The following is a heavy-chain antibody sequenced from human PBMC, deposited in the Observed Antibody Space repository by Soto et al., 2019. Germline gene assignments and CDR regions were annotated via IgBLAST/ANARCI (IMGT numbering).Heavy chain of an antibody. J-gene: IGHJ5*02. Sequence: ASLTVSCNASGYSFTGYYIHGVRQPPAQGCEWMVWINFNSGGTNYAQKLQGRVTMTRDTSISTVYVDLSRLRSEDTAVYSCARGAAAPIVPSWFDQWGQGTLVTVSS. D-gene: IGHD6-13*01. CDR1: GYSFTGYY. CDR2: INFNSGGT. V-gene: IGHV1-2*02. CDR3: ARGAAAPIVPSWFDQ.